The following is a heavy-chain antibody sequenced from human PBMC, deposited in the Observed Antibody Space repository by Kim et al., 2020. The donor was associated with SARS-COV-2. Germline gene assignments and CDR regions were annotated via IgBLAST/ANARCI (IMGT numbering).Heavy chain of an antibody. CDR3: ARLSRELPPYNWFDP. J-gene: IGHJ5*02. CDR1: GYSFTSYW. D-gene: IGHD1-26*01. V-gene: IGHV5-51*01. CDR2: IYPGDSDT. Sequence: GESLKISCKGSGYSFTSYWIGWVRQMPGKGLEWMRIIYPGDSDTRYSPSFQGQVTISADKSISTAYLQWSSLKASDTAMYYCARLSRELPPYNWFDPWGQGTLVTVSS.